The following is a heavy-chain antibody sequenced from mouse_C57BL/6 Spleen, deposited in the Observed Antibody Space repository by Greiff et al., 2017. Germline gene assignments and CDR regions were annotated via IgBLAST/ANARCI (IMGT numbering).Heavy chain of an antibody. J-gene: IGHJ4*01. CDR1: GYTFTSYW. CDR2: IDPSDSYT. D-gene: IGHD1-1*01. V-gene: IGHV1-50*01. Sequence: QVQLQQPGAELVKPGASVKLSCKASGYTFTSYWMQWVKQRPGQGLEWIGEIDPSDSYTNYNQKFKGKATLTVDTSSSTAYMQLSSLTSEDSAVYYCARYYYGSYYYAMDYWGQGTSVTVSS. CDR3: ARYYYGSYYYAMDY.